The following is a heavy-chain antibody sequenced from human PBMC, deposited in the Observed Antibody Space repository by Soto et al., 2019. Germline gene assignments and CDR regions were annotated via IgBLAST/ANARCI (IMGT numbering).Heavy chain of an antibody. D-gene: IGHD5-18*01. CDR1: GDSISSYY. CDR3: ARVLRGYRNAIALNWFDP. CDR2: IYYSGST. Sequence: PSETLSLTCTVSGDSISSYYWSWIRQHPGKGLEWIGYIYYSGSTYYNPSLKSRVTISVDTSKNQFSLKLSSVTAADTAVYYCARVLRGYRNAIALNWFDPWGQGTLVTVSS. J-gene: IGHJ5*02. V-gene: IGHV4-59*06.